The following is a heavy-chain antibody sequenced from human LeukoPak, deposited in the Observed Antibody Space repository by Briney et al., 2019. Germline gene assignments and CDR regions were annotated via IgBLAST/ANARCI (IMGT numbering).Heavy chain of an antibody. J-gene: IGHJ4*02. CDR3: ARDNGGPDDY. D-gene: IGHD4-23*01. CDR1: EFTFSKYW. Sequence: RTGGSLRLSCAASEFTFSKYWMSWVRQAPGKGLEWVANIKQDGSEKYYVDSVKGRFTISRDNAKSSLYLQMNSLRAEDTAVYYCARDNGGPDDYWGQGTLVTVSS. CDR2: IKQDGSEK. V-gene: IGHV3-7*01.